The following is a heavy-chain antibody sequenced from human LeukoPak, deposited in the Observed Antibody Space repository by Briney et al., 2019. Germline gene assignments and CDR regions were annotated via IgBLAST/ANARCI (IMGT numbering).Heavy chain of an antibody. Sequence: PGGSLRLSCAASGFTFSDYYMSWIRQAPGKGLEWVSYISSSGSTIYYADSVKGRFTISRDNAKNSLYLQMNSLRAEDTAVYYCAREPTYYYDSSGYYSAFDIWGQGTMVTVSS. CDR2: ISSSGSTI. V-gene: IGHV3-11*04. D-gene: IGHD3-22*01. J-gene: IGHJ3*02. CDR1: GFTFSDYY. CDR3: AREPTYYYDSSGYYSAFDI.